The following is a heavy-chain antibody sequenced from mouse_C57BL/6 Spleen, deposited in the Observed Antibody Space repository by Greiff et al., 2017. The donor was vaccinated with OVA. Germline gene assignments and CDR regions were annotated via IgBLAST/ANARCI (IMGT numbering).Heavy chain of an antibody. CDR2: IDPNSGGT. J-gene: IGHJ2*01. CDR3: ARAQFDYDEEGCFDY. CDR1: GYTFTSYW. Sequence: QVQLKQPGAELVKPGASVKLSCKASGYTFTSYWMHWVKQRPGRGLEWIGRIDPNSGGTKYNEKFKSKATLTVDKPSSTAYMQLSSLTSEDSAVYYCARAQFDYDEEGCFDYWGQGTTLTVSS. D-gene: IGHD2-4*01. V-gene: IGHV1-72*01.